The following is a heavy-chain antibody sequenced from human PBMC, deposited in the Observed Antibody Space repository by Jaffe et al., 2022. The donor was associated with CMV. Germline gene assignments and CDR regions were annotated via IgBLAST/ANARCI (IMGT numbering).Heavy chain of an antibody. V-gene: IGHV3-21*01. CDR1: GFTFSSYS. D-gene: IGHD4-17*01. Sequence: EVQLVESGGGLVKPGGSLRLSCAASGFTFSSYSMNWVRQAPGKGLEWVSSISSSSSYIYYADSVKGRFTISRDNAKNSLYLQMNSLRAEDTAVYYCARDWGVYYGGNSYFDYWGQGTLVTVSS. CDR2: ISSSSSYI. J-gene: IGHJ4*02. CDR3: ARDWGVYYGGNSYFDY.